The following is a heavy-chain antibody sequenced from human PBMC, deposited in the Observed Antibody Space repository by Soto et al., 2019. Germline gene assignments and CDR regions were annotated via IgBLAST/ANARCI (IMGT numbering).Heavy chain of an antibody. D-gene: IGHD4-4*01. V-gene: IGHV3-15*01. Sequence: EVQLVESGGGLVKQGGSLTLSCSASGFSFDRAWASWVRQAPGRGLEWVGLIKTKTDGGTTDYAASVKGRFTISKDESEKTVYLHMNRLKTEDTAFYYCATTGYSNDGMFDSWGQGSLVTVSS. CDR1: GFSFDRAW. CDR2: IKTKTDGGTT. J-gene: IGHJ4*02. CDR3: ATTGYSNDGMFDS.